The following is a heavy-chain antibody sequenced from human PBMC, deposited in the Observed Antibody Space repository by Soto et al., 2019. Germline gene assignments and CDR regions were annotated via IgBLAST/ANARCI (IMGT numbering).Heavy chain of an antibody. J-gene: IGHJ3*02. CDR3: ARATVTTSDDAFDI. Sequence: QVQLVESGGGVVQPGRSLRLSCAASGFTFSSYAMHWVRQAPGKGLEWVAVTSYDGSNNYYTDSVKGRFTISRDNSKSTLYLQMNSLRAEDTAVYYCARATVTTSDDAFDIWAKGQWSPSLQ. D-gene: IGHD4-4*01. CDR2: TSYDGSNN. CDR1: GFTFSSYA. V-gene: IGHV3-30-3*01.